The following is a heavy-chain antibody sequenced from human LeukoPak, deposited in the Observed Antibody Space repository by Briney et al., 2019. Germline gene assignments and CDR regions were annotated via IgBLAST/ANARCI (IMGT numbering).Heavy chain of an antibody. J-gene: IGHJ4*02. CDR3: ARDPDYYDSSGYPYYFDY. D-gene: IGHD3-22*01. V-gene: IGHV3-21*01. CDR2: ISSSSSYI. CDR1: GFTFSSYW. Sequence: GGSLRLSCAASGFTFSSYWMNWVRQAPGKGLEWVSSISSSSSYIYYADSVKGRFTISRDNAKNSLYLQMNSLRAEDTAVYYCARDPDYYDSSGYPYYFDYWGQGTLVTVSS.